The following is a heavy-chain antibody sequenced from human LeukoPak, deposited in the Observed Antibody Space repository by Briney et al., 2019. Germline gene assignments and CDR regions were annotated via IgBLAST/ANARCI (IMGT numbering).Heavy chain of an antibody. CDR1: GFTFSTYG. CDR3: AKDQSGGYGLYFEY. V-gene: IGHV3-30*02. D-gene: IGHD5-12*01. J-gene: IGHJ4*02. CDR2: VRYDGSKK. Sequence: GGSLRLSCAASGFTFSTYGMHWVRQAPGKGLEWVAFVRYDGSKKYYTNSVKGRFTISRDNSKNTLYLQMNSLRAEDTAVYYCAKDQSGGYGLYFEYWGQGTLVTVSS.